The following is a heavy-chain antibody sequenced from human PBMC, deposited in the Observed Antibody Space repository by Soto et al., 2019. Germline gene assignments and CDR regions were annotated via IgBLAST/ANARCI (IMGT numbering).Heavy chain of an antibody. Sequence: PSETLSLTCTVSGGSISSDYWSWIRQPPGKGLDWIGYITNRGSTNYNPSLESRVTISVDTSKNQLSLRLSSVTAADTAINYCARVPGPWG. J-gene: IGHJ5*02. D-gene: IGHD3-10*01. CDR2: ITNRGST. CDR3: ARVPGP. CDR1: GGSISSDY. V-gene: IGHV4-59*01.